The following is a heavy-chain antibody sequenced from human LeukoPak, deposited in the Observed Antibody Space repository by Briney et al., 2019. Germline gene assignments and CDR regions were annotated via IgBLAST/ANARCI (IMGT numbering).Heavy chain of an antibody. V-gene: IGHV4-31*03. Sequence: SQTLSLTCTVSGGSISSGGYYWSWIRQHPGKGLEWIGYIYFSGSTYYNPSLKSRVTISIDTSKNQFSLKLSSVTAADTAVYYCARDPNAFEESYGMDVWGQGTTVTVSS. D-gene: IGHD3-10*01. CDR3: ARDPNAFEESYGMDV. CDR1: GGSISSGGYY. J-gene: IGHJ6*02. CDR2: IYFSGST.